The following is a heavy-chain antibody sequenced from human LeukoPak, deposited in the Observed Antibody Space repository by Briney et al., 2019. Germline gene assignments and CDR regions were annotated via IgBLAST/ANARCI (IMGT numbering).Heavy chain of an antibody. D-gene: IGHD3-16*02. Sequence: KPGGSLRLSCAASGVSFMNAWMICVRPAPGKGVEWVGRIKSNADGGTPDYAAPARGRFTISRDDSKNTLYLQMNSLKTEDTAVYYCTTFYHESSPYWGRGTLVTVSS. CDR1: GVSFMNAW. J-gene: IGHJ4*02. V-gene: IGHV3-15*01. CDR3: TTFYHESSPY. CDR2: IKSNADGGTP.